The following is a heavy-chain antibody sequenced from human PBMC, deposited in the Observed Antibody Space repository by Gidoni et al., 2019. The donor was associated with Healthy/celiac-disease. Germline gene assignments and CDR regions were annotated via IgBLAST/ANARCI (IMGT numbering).Heavy chain of an antibody. Sequence: EVQLVESGGGLVKPGGSLRLSCADSGFTFSSYSMNWVRQAPGKGLEWVSSISSSSSYIYYADSVKGRVTISRDNAKNSLYLQMNSLRAEDTAVYYCARDGYDYTETNYYYGMDVWGQGTTVTVSS. CDR1: GFTFSSYS. CDR3: ARDGYDYTETNYYYGMDV. D-gene: IGHD4-4*01. J-gene: IGHJ6*02. V-gene: IGHV3-21*01. CDR2: ISSSSSYI.